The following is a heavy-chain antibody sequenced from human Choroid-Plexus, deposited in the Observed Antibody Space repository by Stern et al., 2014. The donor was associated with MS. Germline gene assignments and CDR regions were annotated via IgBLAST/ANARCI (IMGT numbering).Heavy chain of an antibody. Sequence: VQLVESGADVKKPGASVRVSCTASGYIFTGYYIHWVRQAPGQGLEWGAWIKPNTGGTKYAQKFQGRVTMSRDTSISTAYVELSSLTSDDTAVYYCARDQRGITIFGVVTDYYYLGMDVWGQGTTVTVSS. CDR2: IKPNTGGT. D-gene: IGHD3-3*01. J-gene: IGHJ6*02. V-gene: IGHV1-2*02. CDR3: ARDQRGITIFGVVTDYYYLGMDV. CDR1: GYIFTGYY.